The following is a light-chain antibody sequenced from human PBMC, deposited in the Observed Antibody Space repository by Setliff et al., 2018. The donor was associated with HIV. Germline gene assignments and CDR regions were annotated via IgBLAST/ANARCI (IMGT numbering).Light chain of an antibody. CDR2: EVR. J-gene: IGLJ1*01. CDR3: SSYAITNTLP. Sequence: LTQPASVSGSPGQSITISCTGTSRDVGGYNYVSWYQQHPGKAPKLIIYEVRNRPSGVSSRFSGSKSGNTASLTISGLQAEDEADYYCSSYAITNTLPFGTGTKVTVL. V-gene: IGLV2-14*01. CDR1: SRDVGGYNY.